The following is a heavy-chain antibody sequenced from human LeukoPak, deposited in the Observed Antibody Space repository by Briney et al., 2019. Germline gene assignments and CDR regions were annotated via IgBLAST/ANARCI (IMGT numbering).Heavy chain of an antibody. J-gene: IGHJ6*02. CDR2: INPNSGGT. D-gene: IGHD3-3*01. V-gene: IGHV1-2*02. CDR3: ASERFLEWLPNYYYYGMDV. Sequence: ASVKVSCKASGYTFTGYYMHWVRQAPGQGLEWMGWINPNSGGTNYAQKFQGRVTMTRDTSISAAYMELSRLRSDDTAVYYCASERFLEWLPNYYYYGMDVWGQGTTATVSS. CDR1: GYTFTGYY.